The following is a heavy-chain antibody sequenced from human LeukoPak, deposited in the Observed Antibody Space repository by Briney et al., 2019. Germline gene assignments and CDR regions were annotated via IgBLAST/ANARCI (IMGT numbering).Heavy chain of an antibody. Sequence: PSETLSLTCTVSGGSISSSDYYWSWIRQPPGKGLEWIGYIYYSGSTYYNPSLKSRVTISVDTSKNQFSLKLSSVTAADTAVYYCAREPSYDSSGIDYWGQGTLVTVSS. J-gene: IGHJ4*02. CDR3: AREPSYDSSGIDY. V-gene: IGHV4-30-4*08. CDR1: GGSISSSDYY. CDR2: IYYSGST. D-gene: IGHD3-22*01.